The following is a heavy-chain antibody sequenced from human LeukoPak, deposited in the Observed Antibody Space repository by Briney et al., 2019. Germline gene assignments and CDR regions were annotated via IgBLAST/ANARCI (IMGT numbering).Heavy chain of an antibody. Sequence: GGSLRLSCAASGFTFDDYAMHWVRQAPGKGLEWVSGISWNSGSIGYADSVKGRFTISRDNAKNSLYLQMNSLRAEDVALYYCAKGEQWLVDDAFDIWGQGTMVTVSS. V-gene: IGHV3-9*03. CDR3: AKGEQWLVDDAFDI. D-gene: IGHD6-19*01. CDR2: ISWNSGSI. J-gene: IGHJ3*02. CDR1: GFTFDDYA.